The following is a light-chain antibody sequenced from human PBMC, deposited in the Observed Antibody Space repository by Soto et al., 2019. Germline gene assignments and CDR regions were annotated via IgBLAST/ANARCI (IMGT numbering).Light chain of an antibody. Sequence: DIQMTQSPSTLSASVGDRVTITCRASQSISSWLAWYQQKPGKAPKLLIYDASSLESGVPSRFSGSGSATEFTLTISSLQPDDFETYYCQQYNSAHLDFGGGTKADI. CDR1: QSISSW. CDR3: QQYNSAHLD. J-gene: IGKJ4*01. CDR2: DAS. V-gene: IGKV1-5*01.